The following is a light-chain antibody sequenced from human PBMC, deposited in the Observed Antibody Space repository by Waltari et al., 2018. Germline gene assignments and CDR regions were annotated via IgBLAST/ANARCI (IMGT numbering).Light chain of an antibody. CDR1: QSLLHSNGYTY. Sequence: EIVMTQSPLSLPVTPGEPASISCRSSQSLLHSNGYTYLNWYLQKTGRSPQLLIYLVSNRASGVPDRFSGSGSGTDFTLTISRVEAEDVWVYYCMQALQAPLTFGGGTKVEIK. CDR2: LVS. J-gene: IGKJ4*01. V-gene: IGKV2-28*01. CDR3: MQALQAPLT.